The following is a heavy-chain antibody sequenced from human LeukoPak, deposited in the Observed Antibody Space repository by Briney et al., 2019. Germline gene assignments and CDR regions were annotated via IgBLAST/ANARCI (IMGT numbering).Heavy chain of an antibody. J-gene: IGHJ4*02. CDR1: GYTFTGYY. Sequence: VASVKVSCKASGYTFTGYYMHWVRQAPGQGLEWMGWINPNSGGTNYAQKFQGRVTMTRDTPISTAYMELSRLRSDDTAVYYCARAKQWLAVIDYWGQGTLVTVSS. CDR3: ARAKQWLAVIDY. CDR2: INPNSGGT. V-gene: IGHV1-2*02. D-gene: IGHD6-19*01.